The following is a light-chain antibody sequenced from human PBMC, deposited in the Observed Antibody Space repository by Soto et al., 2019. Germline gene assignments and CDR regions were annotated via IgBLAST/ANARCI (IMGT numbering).Light chain of an antibody. CDR3: GSWDSSLSAAV. CDR2: EHN. V-gene: IGLV1-51*02. CDR1: SSNIGNSY. Sequence: QSVLTQPPSVSAAPGQKVTISCSGSSSNIGNSYVSWYQQLPGTAPELLIYEHNKRPSGIPDRFSGSKSGTSATLGITGLQTGDEADYYCGSWDSSLSAAVFGGGTKLTVL. J-gene: IGLJ2*01.